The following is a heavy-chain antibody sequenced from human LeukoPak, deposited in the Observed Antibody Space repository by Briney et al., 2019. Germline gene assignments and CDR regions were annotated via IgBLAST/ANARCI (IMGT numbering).Heavy chain of an antibody. CDR2: LWFDGSHE. V-gene: IGHV3-33*06. Sequence: GGSLRLSCAASGFTFNNYGMHWVRQAPGKGLEWVAALWFDGSHEYYADSVKGRFTISRDNFKNTLFMEMNALTAGDTAIYYCAKDASDFGDSYFDHWGQGTPVTVSS. CDR1: GFTFNNYG. J-gene: IGHJ4*02. D-gene: IGHD4-17*01. CDR3: AKDASDFGDSYFDH.